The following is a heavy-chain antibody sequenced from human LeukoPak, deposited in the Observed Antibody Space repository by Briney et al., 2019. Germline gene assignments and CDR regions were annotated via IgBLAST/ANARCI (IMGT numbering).Heavy chain of an antibody. CDR1: GYTFTGYY. CDR3: ASLSYGDYVDDY. CDR2: INPNSGGT. Sequence: ASVKVSCKASGYTFTGYYMHWVRQAPGLGLEWMGWINPNSGGTNYAQKFQGRVTMTRDTSISTAYMELSRLRSDDTAAYYCASLSYGDYVDDYWGQGTLVTVSS. V-gene: IGHV1-2*02. D-gene: IGHD4-17*01. J-gene: IGHJ4*02.